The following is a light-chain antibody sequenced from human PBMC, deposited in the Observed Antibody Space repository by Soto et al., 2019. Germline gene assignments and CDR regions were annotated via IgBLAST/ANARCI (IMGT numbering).Light chain of an antibody. CDR2: DAS. CDR3: QHRSYRLT. V-gene: IGKV3-11*01. J-gene: IGKJ4*01. Sequence: EIVLTQFPATLTSPSGPSHTHSCTASQSASSYLAWYQQKPGQAPRLLIYDASNRATGIPARFSGSGSGTDSTLTISSLAPEDSAVYYCQHRSYRLTVGGGTRLEIK. CDR1: QSASSY.